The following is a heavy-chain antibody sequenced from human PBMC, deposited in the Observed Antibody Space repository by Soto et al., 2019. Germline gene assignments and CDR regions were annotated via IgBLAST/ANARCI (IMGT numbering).Heavy chain of an antibody. CDR2: IIPIFGTA. Sequence: QVQLVQSGAEVKKPGSSVKVSCKASGGTFSSYAISWVRQAPGLGLEWMGGIIPIFGTANYAQKFQGRVTITADESTSTAYMELSSLGSEDTAVYYCARDPSTPLYSSSHTIGDYYYGMDVWGQGTTVTVSS. CDR1: GGTFSSYA. D-gene: IGHD6-6*01. CDR3: ARDPSTPLYSSSHTIGDYYYGMDV. V-gene: IGHV1-69*01. J-gene: IGHJ6*02.